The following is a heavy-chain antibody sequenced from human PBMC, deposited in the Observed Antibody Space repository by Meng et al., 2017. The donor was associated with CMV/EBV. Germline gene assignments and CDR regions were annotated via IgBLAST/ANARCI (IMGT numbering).Heavy chain of an antibody. CDR2: IYYSGST. D-gene: IGHD2-2*01. J-gene: IGHJ4*02. V-gene: IGHV4-30-4*08. CDR3: ARVGRTSCYDY. Sequence: QGQRQGSGPGLVKPSPPLSLTCTGSGGSISSGDYYWSWIRQPPGKGLEWIGYIYYSGSTYYNPSLKSRVTISVDTSKNQFSLKLSSVTAADTAVYYCARVGRTSCYDYWGQGTLVTVSS. CDR1: GGSISSGDYY.